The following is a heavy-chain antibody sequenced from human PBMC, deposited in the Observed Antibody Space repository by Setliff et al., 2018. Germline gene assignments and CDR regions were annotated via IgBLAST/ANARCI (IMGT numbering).Heavy chain of an antibody. D-gene: IGHD3-3*01. V-gene: IGHV1-24*01. CDR1: GYTLTELS. CDR2: FDPEDGET. Sequence: ASVKVSCKVSGYTLTELSMHWVRQAPGKGLGWMGGFDPEDGETIYAQKFQGRVTMTEDTSTDTAYMELSSLRSEDTAVYYCAISTIFGVVSPTPDAFDIWGQGTMVTVSS. CDR3: AISTIFGVVSPTPDAFDI. J-gene: IGHJ3*02.